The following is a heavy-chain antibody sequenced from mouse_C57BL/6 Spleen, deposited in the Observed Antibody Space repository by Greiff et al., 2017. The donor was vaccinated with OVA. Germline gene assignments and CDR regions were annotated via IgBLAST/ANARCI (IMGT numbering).Heavy chain of an antibody. Sequence: VQLQQPGAELVRPGSSVKLSCKASGYTFTSYWMHWVKQRPIQGLEWIGNIDPSDSETHYNQKFKDKATLTVDKSSSTAYMQLSSLTSEDSAVYYCAREEVYYGSSYRYFDVWGTGTTVTVSS. V-gene: IGHV1-52*01. CDR2: IDPSDSET. CDR1: GYTFTSYW. CDR3: AREEVYYGSSYRYFDV. J-gene: IGHJ1*03. D-gene: IGHD1-1*01.